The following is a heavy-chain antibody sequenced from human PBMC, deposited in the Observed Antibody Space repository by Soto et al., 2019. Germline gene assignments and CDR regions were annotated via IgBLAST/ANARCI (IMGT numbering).Heavy chain of an antibody. CDR2: INSDVSST. D-gene: IGHD1-1*01. V-gene: IGHV3-74*01. Sequence: SLRLSCAASGFTFSSYCVHGVRQVPGKGLVWVSRINSDVSSTSYADSVKGRFTISRDNAKNTLYLQMNSLRAEDTAIYYCPRSKPWNDYYYYYGMDVWGQRTTVTVSS. CDR1: GFTFSSYC. J-gene: IGHJ6*02. CDR3: PRSKPWNDYYYYYGMDV.